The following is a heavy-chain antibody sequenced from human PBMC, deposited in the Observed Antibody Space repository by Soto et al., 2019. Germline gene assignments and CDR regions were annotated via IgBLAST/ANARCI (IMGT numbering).Heavy chain of an antibody. V-gene: IGHV3-23*01. CDR1: GFTFRSYT. Sequence: EVQLLESGGGLVQPGGSLRLSCAASGFTFRSYTMSWVRQAPGKGLEWVSAISKTGDSTHYADSVKGRFTISRDTATNTLYPQMNSLRAEDPAVCYCAKSDGSGWGHYFQHWGQGTLVTGS. CDR2: ISKTGDST. J-gene: IGHJ1*01. CDR3: AKSDGSGWGHYFQH. D-gene: IGHD6-19*01.